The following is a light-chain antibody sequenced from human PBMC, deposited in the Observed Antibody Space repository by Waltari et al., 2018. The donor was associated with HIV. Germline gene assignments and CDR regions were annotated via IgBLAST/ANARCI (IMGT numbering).Light chain of an antibody. Sequence: EIVMTQSPATLSVSPGERATLSCRASQSVSSNLASYQQKPGQAPRRLISGASTRATAIPARFSGSGSGTVFTLTISSLQSEDFAVYYCQQYNNWSTWTFGQGTKVEIK. CDR2: GAS. V-gene: IGKV3-15*01. J-gene: IGKJ1*01. CDR3: QQYNNWSTWT. CDR1: QSVSSN.